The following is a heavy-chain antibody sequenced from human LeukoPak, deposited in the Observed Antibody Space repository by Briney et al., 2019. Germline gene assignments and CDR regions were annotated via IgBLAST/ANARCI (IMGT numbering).Heavy chain of an antibody. D-gene: IGHD3-22*01. J-gene: IGHJ4*02. V-gene: IGHV1-2*02. CDR3: ARSLPYDNRNPHFDY. Sequence: ASVKVSCTSSGYTFTGYYIHWVRQAPGQGLEWMGWVNPNIGDIIYAQRFQDRVTMTRDTSITTVYMELSRLRSDDTAVYYCARSLPYDNRNPHFDYWGQGTLVTVSS. CDR1: GYTFTGYY. CDR2: VNPNIGDI.